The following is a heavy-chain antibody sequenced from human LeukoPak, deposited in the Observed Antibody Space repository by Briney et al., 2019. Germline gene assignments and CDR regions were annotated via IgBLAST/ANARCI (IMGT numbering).Heavy chain of an antibody. D-gene: IGHD3-10*01. Sequence: GGSLRLSCAASGFTFSSYAMSWVRQAPGKGLEWVSSISGSGVSTYYADAVKGRFTISRDNSKNTLYLQMNSLRAEDTAVYYCARAAMVRGVKDGPVNYWGQGTLVTVSS. CDR1: GFTFSSYA. CDR3: ARAAMVRGVKDGPVNY. CDR2: ISGSGVST. V-gene: IGHV3-23*01. J-gene: IGHJ4*02.